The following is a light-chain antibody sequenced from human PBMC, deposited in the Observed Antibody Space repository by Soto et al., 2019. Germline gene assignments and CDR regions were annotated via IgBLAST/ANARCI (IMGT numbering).Light chain of an antibody. Sequence: ALTQPASLSGSPGQSITISCAGTRDDIGAYDYVSWYQQHPGNAPKLLVYEVTNRPSGVSDRFSGSKSGNTASLTISGLQAEDEADYYCKSYTNSSAAVFGGGTKVTVL. CDR3: KSYTNSSAAV. J-gene: IGLJ2*01. V-gene: IGLV2-14*01. CDR1: RDDIGAYDY. CDR2: EVT.